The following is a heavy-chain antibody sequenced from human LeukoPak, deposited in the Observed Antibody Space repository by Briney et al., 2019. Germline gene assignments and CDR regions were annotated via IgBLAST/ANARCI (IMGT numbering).Heavy chain of an antibody. CDR2: ISGSGGST. J-gene: IGHJ4*02. V-gene: IGHV3-23*01. D-gene: IGHD5-18*01. CDR3: ARSWIQLWLLGY. Sequence: GGSLRLSCAASGFTFSSYAMSWVRQAPGKGLEWVSAISGSGGSTYYADSVKGRFTISRDTSKNTLYLQMNSLRAEDTAVYYCARSWIQLWLLGYWGQGTLVTVSS. CDR1: GFTFSSYA.